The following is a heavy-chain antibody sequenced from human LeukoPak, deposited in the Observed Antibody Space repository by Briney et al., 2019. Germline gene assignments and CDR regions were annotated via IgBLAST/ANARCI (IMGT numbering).Heavy chain of an antibody. J-gene: IGHJ6*02. Sequence: ASVKVSCKASGYTFTSYYMHWVRQAPGQGLEWMGIINPSGGSTSYAQKLQGRVTMTRDTSTSTVYMELSSLRSEDTAVYYCAREDRLSIFGVVPSANGMDVWGQGTTVTVSS. V-gene: IGHV1-46*01. D-gene: IGHD3-3*01. CDR1: GYTFTSYY. CDR3: AREDRLSIFGVVPSANGMDV. CDR2: INPSGGST.